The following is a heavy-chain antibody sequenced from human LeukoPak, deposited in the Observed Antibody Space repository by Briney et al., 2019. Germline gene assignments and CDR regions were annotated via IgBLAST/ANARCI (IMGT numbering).Heavy chain of an antibody. D-gene: IGHD3-22*01. Sequence: GGSLRLSCAASGFTFSSYGMHWVRQAPGKGLEWVAFIRYDGSNKYYADSVKGRFTISRDNSKNTLYLQMNSLRAEDTAVYYCARNYYYDGKYDAFDIWGQGTMVTVSS. CDR1: GFTFSSYG. CDR3: ARNYYYDGKYDAFDI. CDR2: IRYDGSNK. J-gene: IGHJ3*02. V-gene: IGHV3-30*02.